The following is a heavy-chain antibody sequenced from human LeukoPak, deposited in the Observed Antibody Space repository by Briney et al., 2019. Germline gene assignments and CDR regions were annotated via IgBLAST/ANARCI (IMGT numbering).Heavy chain of an antibody. V-gene: IGHV1-2*02. CDR2: INPNSGGT. Sequence: ASVKVSCKASGYTFTGYYMHWVRQAPGQGLEWMGWINPNSGGTNYAQKLQGRVTMTTDTSTSTAYMELRSLRSDDTAVYYCARVGNYCSGGSCSPNWFDPWGQGTLVTVSS. J-gene: IGHJ5*02. D-gene: IGHD2-15*01. CDR1: GYTFTGYY. CDR3: ARVGNYCSGGSCSPNWFDP.